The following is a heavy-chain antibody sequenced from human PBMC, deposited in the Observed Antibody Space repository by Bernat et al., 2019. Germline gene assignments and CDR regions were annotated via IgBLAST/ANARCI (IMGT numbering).Heavy chain of an antibody. CDR3: ARDPLSIVGATPAFDI. CDR1: GFTFSSYG. J-gene: IGHJ3*02. V-gene: IGHV3-33*01. Sequence: QVQLVESGGGVVQPGRSLRLSCAASGFTFSSYGMHWVRQAPGMGLEWVAVIWYDGSNKYYADSVKGRFTISRDNSKNTLYLQMNSLRAEDTAVYYCARDPLSIVGATPAFDIWGQGTMVTVSS. CDR2: IWYDGSNK. D-gene: IGHD1-26*01.